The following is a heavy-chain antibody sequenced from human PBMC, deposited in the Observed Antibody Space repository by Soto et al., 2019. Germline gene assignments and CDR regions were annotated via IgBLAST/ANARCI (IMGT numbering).Heavy chain of an antibody. Sequence: QVQLQESGPGLVKPSETLSLTCTVSGGSISSYYWSWIRQPPGKGLEWIGYIYYSGSTNYNPSLKRRVTISVATYKNQFSLKLSSVTAADTAVYYCARRYGGTFDYWGQGTLVTVSS. CDR1: GGSISSYY. CDR3: ARRYGGTFDY. V-gene: IGHV4-59*08. J-gene: IGHJ4*02. D-gene: IGHD2-15*01. CDR2: IYYSGST.